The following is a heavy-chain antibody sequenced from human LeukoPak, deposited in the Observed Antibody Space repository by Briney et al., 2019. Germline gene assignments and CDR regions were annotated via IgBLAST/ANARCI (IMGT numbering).Heavy chain of an antibody. CDR2: IYYSGST. CDR1: GGSISSYY. J-gene: IGHJ4*02. V-gene: IGHV4-59*08. Sequence: PSETLSHTCTVSGGSISSYYWSWIRQPPGKRLEWIGYIYYSGSTNYNPSLKSRVTISVDTSKNQFSLKLSSVTAADTAVYYCARVVRGVTADYWGQGTLVTVSS. CDR3: ARVVRGVTADY. D-gene: IGHD3-10*01.